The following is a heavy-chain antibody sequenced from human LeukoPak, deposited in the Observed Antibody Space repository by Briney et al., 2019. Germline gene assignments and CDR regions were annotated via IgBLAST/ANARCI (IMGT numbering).Heavy chain of an antibody. CDR2: IYYSGST. CDR1: GGSISSYY. CDR3: ARRSSSWYPFDY. J-gene: IGHJ4*02. V-gene: IGHV4-59*08. D-gene: IGHD6-13*01. Sequence: SETLSLTCTVSGGSISSYYWSWIRQPPGKGLEWIGYIYYSGSTNYNPSLKSRVTISVDTSKNQFSLKLSSMTAADTAVYYCARRSSSWYPFDYWGQGTLVTVSS.